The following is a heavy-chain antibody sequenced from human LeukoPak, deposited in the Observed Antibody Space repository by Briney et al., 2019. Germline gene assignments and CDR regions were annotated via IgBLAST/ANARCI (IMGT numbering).Heavy chain of an antibody. CDR1: GFTFDDCA. D-gene: IGHD2-2*01. CDR2: ISWNSGSI. Sequence: GGSLRLSCAASGFTFDDCAMHWVRQAPGKGLEWVSGISWNSGSIGYADSVKGRFTISRDNAKNSLYLQMNSLRAEDTALYYCAKEGRPAAPFFDYWGQGTLVTVSS. J-gene: IGHJ4*02. CDR3: AKEGRPAAPFFDY. V-gene: IGHV3-9*01.